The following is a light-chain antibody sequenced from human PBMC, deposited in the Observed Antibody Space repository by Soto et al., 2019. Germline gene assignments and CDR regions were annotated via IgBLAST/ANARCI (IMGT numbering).Light chain of an antibody. Sequence: DIQMTQSPSSLSVSLGDRVTITCRASQTINNYLHWYQQRPGEAPKLLIYSASNLQTGVPPRFSGSGSGTHFTLTISSLQPEDFATYYCQQSSSTPHTFGQGTIVEIK. CDR1: QTINNY. V-gene: IGKV1-39*01. J-gene: IGKJ2*01. CDR2: SAS. CDR3: QQSSSTPHT.